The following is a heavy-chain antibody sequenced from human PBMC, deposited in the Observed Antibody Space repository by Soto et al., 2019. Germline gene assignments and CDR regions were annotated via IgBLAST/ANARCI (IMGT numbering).Heavy chain of an antibody. Sequence: GGSLRLSCAASGFTFSSYSMNWVRQAPGKGLEWVSSISSSSSYIYYADSVKGRFTISRDNAKNSLYLQMNSLRAEDTAVYYCARSKRSSGDPWFDPWGQGTLVTVSS. CDR3: ARSKRSSGDPWFDP. D-gene: IGHD2-21*02. CDR1: GFTFSSYS. CDR2: ISSSSSYI. J-gene: IGHJ5*02. V-gene: IGHV3-21*01.